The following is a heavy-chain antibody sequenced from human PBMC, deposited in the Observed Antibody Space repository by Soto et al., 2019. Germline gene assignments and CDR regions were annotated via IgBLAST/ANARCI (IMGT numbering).Heavy chain of an antibody. CDR1: GGSFSGYY. Sequence: QVQLQQWGAGLLKPSETLSLTCAVYGGSFSGYYWSWIRQPPGKGLAWLEEINHSGSTNYNPSLKRRVIISVDTSKEQFSLKLGSVTAADTAVYDCARVRITMVRGARFFDYWGQGTLVTLS. CDR3: ARVRITMVRGARFFDY. D-gene: IGHD3-10*01. V-gene: IGHV4-34*01. CDR2: INHSGST. J-gene: IGHJ4*02.